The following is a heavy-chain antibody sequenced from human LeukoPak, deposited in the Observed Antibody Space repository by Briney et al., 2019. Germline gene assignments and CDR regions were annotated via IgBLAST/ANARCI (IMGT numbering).Heavy chain of an antibody. Sequence: PGGSLRLSCAASGFTFSSYAMSWVRQAPGKGLEWVSAITSSGGSTYYVDSVKGRFTISRDNSKNTLYLHVNSLRAEDTAVYYCAKRYYYDNSGLWDSWGQGTLVTVSS. CDR3: AKRYYYDNSGLWDS. D-gene: IGHD3-22*01. J-gene: IGHJ4*02. CDR1: GFTFSSYA. V-gene: IGHV3-23*01. CDR2: ITSSGGST.